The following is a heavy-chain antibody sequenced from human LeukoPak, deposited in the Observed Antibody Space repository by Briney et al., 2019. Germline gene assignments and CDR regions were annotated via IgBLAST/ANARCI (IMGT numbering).Heavy chain of an antibody. V-gene: IGHV1-69*13. Sequence: AASVKVSCKASGGTFSSYAISWVRQAPGQGPEWMGGIIPIFGTANYAQKFQGRVTITADESTSTAYMELSSLRSEDTAVYYCARARYSGYDPHYWGQGTLVTVSS. CDR2: IIPIFGTA. J-gene: IGHJ4*02. CDR1: GGTFSSYA. D-gene: IGHD5-12*01. CDR3: ARARYSGYDPHY.